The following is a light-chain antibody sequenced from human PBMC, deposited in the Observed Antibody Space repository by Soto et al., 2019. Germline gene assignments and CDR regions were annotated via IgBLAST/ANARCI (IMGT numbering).Light chain of an antibody. CDR1: SSDVGGYNY. J-gene: IGLJ1*01. CDR2: DVS. Sequence: ISCTGTSSDVGGYNYVSWYQQHPGKAPKLMIYDVSNRPSGVSNRFSGSKSGNTASLTISGLQAEDEADYYRSSYTSSSTNYVFGTGTKVTVL. CDR3: SSYTSSSTNYV. V-gene: IGLV2-14*04.